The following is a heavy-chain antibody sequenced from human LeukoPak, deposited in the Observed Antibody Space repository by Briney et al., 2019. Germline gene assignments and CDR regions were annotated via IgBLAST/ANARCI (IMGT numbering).Heavy chain of an antibody. Sequence: GGSLRLSCAASGFTFSDHYMDWVRQAPGKGLEWVGRSRNKANSYTTEYAASAKGRFTISRDDSKNSLYLQMNSLKTEDTAVYYCARGSSYYYDTSGYYFDYWGQGTLVTVSS. CDR2: SRNKANSYTT. D-gene: IGHD3-22*01. V-gene: IGHV3-72*01. J-gene: IGHJ4*02. CDR1: GFTFSDHY. CDR3: ARGSSYYYDTSGYYFDY.